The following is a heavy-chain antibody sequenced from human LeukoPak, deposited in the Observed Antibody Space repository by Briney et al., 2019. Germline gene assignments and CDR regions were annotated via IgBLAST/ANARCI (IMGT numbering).Heavy chain of an antibody. J-gene: IGHJ4*02. CDR1: GITVSSKY. D-gene: IGHD6-13*01. V-gene: IGHV3-53*01. CDR3: TTVLSSNRYNLCDY. Sequence: PGGSLRLSCAASGITVSSKYMSWVRQAPGKGLEWVSVMQSGGSTYYADSVKGRFTISRDNAKNTLYLQMNSLGAEDTAVYYCTTVLSSNRYNLCDYWGQGTLVTVSS. CDR2: MQSGGST.